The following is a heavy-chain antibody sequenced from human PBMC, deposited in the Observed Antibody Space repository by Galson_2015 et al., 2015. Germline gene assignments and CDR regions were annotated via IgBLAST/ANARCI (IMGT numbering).Heavy chain of an antibody. Sequence: SLRLSCAASGFIFSRYEMNWVRPAPGRGLEWVSYNSGPGSTIYYADSVKGRFTISRDNAKNSLYMQMNSLTAEDTAVYYCARTASLQVLEWYYFYYWGRGTLVTVSS. V-gene: IGHV3-48*03. J-gene: IGHJ4*02. CDR1: GFIFSRYE. CDR3: ARTASLQVLEWYYFYY. CDR2: NSGPGSTI. D-gene: IGHD3-3*01.